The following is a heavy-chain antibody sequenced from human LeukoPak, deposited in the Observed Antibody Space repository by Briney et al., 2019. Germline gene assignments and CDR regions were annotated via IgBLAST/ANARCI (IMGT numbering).Heavy chain of an antibody. V-gene: IGHV3-9*03. CDR3: ARGPGSSGGAYVGDY. J-gene: IGHJ4*01. CDR2: ISWNSGNI. Sequence: GGSLRLSCAASGFTFDDYAMHWVRQAPGKGLEWVSSISWNSGNIGYADSVKGRFTISRDNAKNSLYLQMNSLRAEDMAVYYCARGPGSSGGAYVGDYWGHGTLVTVSS. CDR1: GFTFDDYA. D-gene: IGHD3-22*01.